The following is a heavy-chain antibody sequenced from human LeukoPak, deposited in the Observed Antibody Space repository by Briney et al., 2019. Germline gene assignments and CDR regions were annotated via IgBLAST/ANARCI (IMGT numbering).Heavy chain of an antibody. J-gene: IGHJ4*02. CDR3: AREPLPYYYDSSGYPDDFDY. D-gene: IGHD3-22*01. CDR1: GFTFSSYS. V-gene: IGHV3-21*01. CDR2: ISSSSSYI. Sequence: GGSLRLSCAASGFTFSSYSMNWVRQAPGKGLEWVSSISSSSSYIYYADSVKGRFTISRDNAKNSLYLQMNSLRAEDTAVYYCAREPLPYYYDSSGYPDDFDYWGQGTLVTVSS.